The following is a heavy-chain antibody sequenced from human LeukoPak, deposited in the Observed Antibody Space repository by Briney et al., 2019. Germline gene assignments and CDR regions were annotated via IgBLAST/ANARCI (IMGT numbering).Heavy chain of an antibody. D-gene: IGHD3-10*01. CDR1: GGSLGNYY. J-gene: IGHJ4*02. Sequence: PSETLSLTCTVSGGSLGNYYWSWFRQSPGKGLEWIGFIYYSGSTDYNPSLKSRGTISVDTSRNQISLKLRSVTAEDTAVYYWARGDVVLWFGELRISSFHFWGQGTLVTVSS. CDR3: ARGDVVLWFGELRISSFHF. V-gene: IGHV4-59*01. CDR2: IYYSGST.